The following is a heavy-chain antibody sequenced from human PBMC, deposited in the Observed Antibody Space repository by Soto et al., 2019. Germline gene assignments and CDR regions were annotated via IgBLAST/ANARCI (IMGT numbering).Heavy chain of an antibody. Sequence: NPSETLSLTCTVSGGSISSYYWSWIRQPPGKGLEWIGYIYYSGSSNYNPSLKSRVTISVDTSKNQFSLKLSSVTAADTAVYYCARRSSSKDFDYWGQGTLVTVSS. J-gene: IGHJ4*02. CDR3: ARRSSSKDFDY. CDR1: GGSISSYY. CDR2: IYYSGSS. V-gene: IGHV4-59*01. D-gene: IGHD6-6*01.